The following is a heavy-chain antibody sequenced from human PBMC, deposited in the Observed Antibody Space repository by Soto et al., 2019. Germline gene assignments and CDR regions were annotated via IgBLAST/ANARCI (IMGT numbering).Heavy chain of an antibody. Sequence: QVQLQESGPGLVKPSETLSLTCTVSGASVNNDYWTWIRQSAGKGLECIGYISYSGTINYNPSFRSRVSMSLDTSKNQFYLRLSSVAAADTAFYSCARVIGGRKLFDYWGQGTLVTVSS. D-gene: IGHD3-16*01. J-gene: IGHJ4*02. CDR1: GASVNNDY. CDR2: ISYSGTI. CDR3: ARVIGGRKLFDY. V-gene: IGHV4-59*02.